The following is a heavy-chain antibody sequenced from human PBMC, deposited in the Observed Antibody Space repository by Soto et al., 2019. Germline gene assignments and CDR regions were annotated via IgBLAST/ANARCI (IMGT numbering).Heavy chain of an antibody. J-gene: IGHJ4*02. Sequence: SETLSLTCTVSGGSISSYYWSWILQPPGKGLEWIGYIYYSGSTNYNPSLKSRVTISVDTSKKQFSLKLSSVNAADTAVYYCARNWNRWGYFDYWGQGTLVTVSS. CDR3: ARNWNRWGYFDY. V-gene: IGHV4-59*01. CDR2: IYYSGST. CDR1: GGSISSYY. D-gene: IGHD1-1*01.